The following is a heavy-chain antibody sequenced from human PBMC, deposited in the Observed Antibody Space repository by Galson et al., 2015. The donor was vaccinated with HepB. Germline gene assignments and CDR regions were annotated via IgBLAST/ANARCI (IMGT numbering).Heavy chain of an antibody. CDR1: GDSVSSNSAA. V-gene: IGHV6-1*01. J-gene: IGHJ4*02. Sequence: CAISGDSVSSNSAAWNWIRQSPSRGLEWLGRTYYRSKWSNDYAVSVRGRITINPDTSKNQFYLQLNSVTPEDTAVYYCARDHQWLVYLDSWGQGSPVTVSS. CDR3: ARDHQWLVYLDS. D-gene: IGHD6-19*01. CDR2: TYYRSKWSN.